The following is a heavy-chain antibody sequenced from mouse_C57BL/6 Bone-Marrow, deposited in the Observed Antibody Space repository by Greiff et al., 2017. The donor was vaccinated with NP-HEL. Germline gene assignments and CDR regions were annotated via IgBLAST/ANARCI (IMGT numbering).Heavy chain of an antibody. CDR3: TRDRGDLLNYFDY. V-gene: IGHV5-9-1*02. CDR1: GFTFSSYA. D-gene: IGHD2-1*01. CDR2: ISSGGDYI. J-gene: IGHJ2*01. Sequence: EVKLMESGEGLVKPGGSLKLSCAASGFTFSSYAMSWVRQTPEKRLEWVAYISSGGDYIYYADTVKGRFTISRDNARNTLYLQMSSLKSEDTAMYYCTRDRGDLLNYFDYWGQGTTLTVSS.